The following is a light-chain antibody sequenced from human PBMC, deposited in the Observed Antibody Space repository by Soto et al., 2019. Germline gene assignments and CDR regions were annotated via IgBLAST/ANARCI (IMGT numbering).Light chain of an antibody. CDR2: DAS. CDR3: QQRSNWPLIT. J-gene: IGKJ5*01. V-gene: IGKV3-11*01. CDR1: QSVSSY. Sequence: EIVLTQSPATLSLSPGARATLSCRASQSVSSYLAWYQQKPGQAPRLLIYDASNRATGIPARFSGSGSGTDFTLIISSLEPEDFAVYYCQQRSNWPLITFGQGTRLEIK.